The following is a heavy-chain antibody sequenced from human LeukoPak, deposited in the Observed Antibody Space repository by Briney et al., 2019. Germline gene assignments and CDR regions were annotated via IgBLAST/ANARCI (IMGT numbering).Heavy chain of an antibody. J-gene: IGHJ6*03. V-gene: IGHV3-21*01. Sequence: GGSLRLSCAPSGFTFSNYGMHWVRQAPGKGLEWVSSITSSSTYIYYADSVKGRFTISRDNAKNSLYLQMNSLRAEDTAVYYCARDPYSGGYGDYYYYYMDLWGQGTTVTISS. D-gene: IGHD1-26*01. CDR3: ARDPYSGGYGDYYYYYMDL. CDR2: ITSSSTYI. CDR1: GFTFSNYG.